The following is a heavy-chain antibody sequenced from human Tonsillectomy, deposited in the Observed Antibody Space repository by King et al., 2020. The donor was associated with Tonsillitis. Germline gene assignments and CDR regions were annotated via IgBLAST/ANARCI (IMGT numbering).Heavy chain of an antibody. Sequence: VQLVESGGGVVQPGRSLRLSCAASGFTFSSYAMHWVRQAPGKGLEWVAVTSYDGSNKYYADSVKGRFTISRDNSKNTLYLQMNSLRAEDTAVYYCARDGDYDILTGYYKGNFDYWGQGTLVTVSS. D-gene: IGHD3-9*01. V-gene: IGHV3-30-3*01. J-gene: IGHJ4*02. CDR3: ARDGDYDILTGYYKGNFDY. CDR2: TSYDGSNK. CDR1: GFTFSSYA.